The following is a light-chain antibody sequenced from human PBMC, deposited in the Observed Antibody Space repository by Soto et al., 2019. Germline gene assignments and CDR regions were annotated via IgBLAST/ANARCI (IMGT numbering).Light chain of an antibody. CDR2: AAS. J-gene: IGKJ3*01. V-gene: IGKV1-39*01. CDR3: QQTYSPPFT. Sequence: DIQMTQSPSSLSASVGDRLTIPCRASQRITNSLNWYQQKPGRAPNLLIYAASSLQRGAPSRFSGSGSGTDFTLTISSLQPDDFATYYCQQTYSPPFTFGPGTKVDIK. CDR1: QRITNS.